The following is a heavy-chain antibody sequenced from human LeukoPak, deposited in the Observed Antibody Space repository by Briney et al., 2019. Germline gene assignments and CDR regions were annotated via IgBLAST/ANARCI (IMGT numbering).Heavy chain of an antibody. Sequence: GASVKVSCKASGYTFTSYDINWVRQATGQGLEWMGWMNPNSGNTGYAQKFQGRVTMTRNTSISTAYMELSSLRSEDTAVYYCARVTMVRGVHGYYFDYWGQGTLATVSS. D-gene: IGHD3-10*01. V-gene: IGHV1-8*01. CDR3: ARVTMVRGVHGYYFDY. J-gene: IGHJ4*02. CDR1: GYTFTSYD. CDR2: MNPNSGNT.